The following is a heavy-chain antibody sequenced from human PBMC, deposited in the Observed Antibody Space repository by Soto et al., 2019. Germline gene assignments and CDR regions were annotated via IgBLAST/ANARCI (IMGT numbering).Heavy chain of an antibody. J-gene: IGHJ6*02. CDR1: GFTVDTYA. D-gene: IGHD7-27*01. CDR2: ITGTGITK. CDR3: ARTGLGTQLWASHYYYGMDV. V-gene: IGHV3-23*05. Sequence: GGSLRLSCAASGFTVDTYATSWVRQAPGKGLEWVSTITGTGITKKYTGSVEGRFTMSRDKSKNTVYLQMNSLRVDDTAVYFCARTGLGTQLWASHYYYGMDVWGRGTTVTVSS.